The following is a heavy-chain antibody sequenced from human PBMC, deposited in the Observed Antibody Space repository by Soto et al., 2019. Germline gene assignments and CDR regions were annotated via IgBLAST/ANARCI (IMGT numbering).Heavy chain of an antibody. V-gene: IGHV3-53*01. CDR1: GFIVSSTY. CDR2: IYSGGNT. J-gene: IGHJ4*02. Sequence: GGSLRLSCEASGFIVSSTYMSWVRQAPGKGLEWVSVIYSGGNTYYADSVKGRFTISRDISKNTLYLQMDSLRAEDPAVYYCATVPVRGYSGYDYWGQGALVTVSS. CDR3: ATVPVRGYSGYDY. D-gene: IGHD5-12*01.